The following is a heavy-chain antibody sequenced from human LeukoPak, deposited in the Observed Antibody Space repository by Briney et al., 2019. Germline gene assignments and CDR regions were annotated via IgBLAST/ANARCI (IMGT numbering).Heavy chain of an antibody. J-gene: IGHJ4*02. CDR1: GYTFTDYY. Sequence: ASVKVSCKASGYTFTDYYIHWVRQARGQGLEWMGWINPNSGGTNCAQKFQGRVTMTRDTSISTAYMELSRLRSDDTAVYYCARGYYDILTGYYIFFDYWGQGTLVTVSS. D-gene: IGHD3-9*01. CDR2: INPNSGGT. CDR3: ARGYYDILTGYYIFFDY. V-gene: IGHV1-2*02.